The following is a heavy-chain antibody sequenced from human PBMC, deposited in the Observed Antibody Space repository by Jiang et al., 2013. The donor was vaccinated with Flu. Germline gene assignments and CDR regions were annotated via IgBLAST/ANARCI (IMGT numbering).Heavy chain of an antibody. CDR1: GFTFSSYG. V-gene: IGHV3-33*01. J-gene: IGHJ3*02. CDR2: IWYDGSNK. CDR3: ARDFDYGSVLPDAFDI. D-gene: IGHD3-10*01. Sequence: ASGFTFSSYGMHWVRQAPGKGLEWVAVIWYDGSNKYYADSVKGRFTISRDNSKNTLYLQMNSLRAEDTAVYYCARDFDYGSVLPDAFDIWGQGTMVTVSS.